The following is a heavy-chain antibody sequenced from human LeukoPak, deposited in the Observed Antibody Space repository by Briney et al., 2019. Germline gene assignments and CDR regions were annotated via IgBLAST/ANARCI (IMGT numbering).Heavy chain of an antibody. Sequence: SETLSLTCAVYGGSFSGYYWNWIRQPPGEGLVWIGEINHSGTTNYNPSLKSRVTISIDTSKNQFSLKLSSVTAADTAVYSCARRSGQGSGSYFHYCYYGMDVWGQGTTVTVSS. CDR2: INHSGTT. CDR3: ARRSGQGSGSYFHYCYYGMDV. V-gene: IGHV4-34*01. D-gene: IGHD3-10*01. CDR1: GGSFSGYY. J-gene: IGHJ6*02.